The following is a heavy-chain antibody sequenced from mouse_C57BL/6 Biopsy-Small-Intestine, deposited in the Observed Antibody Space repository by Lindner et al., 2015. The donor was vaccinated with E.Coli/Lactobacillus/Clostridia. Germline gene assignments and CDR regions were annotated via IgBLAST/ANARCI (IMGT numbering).Heavy chain of an antibody. J-gene: IGHJ4*01. Sequence: SVKVSCKVSGYTPTKNSMHWVRQAPGKGLEYMGVFDPEDGETIYAPKFQGRVTMTEDTATDTAYMELRGLRSEDTAVYYCTTGVFNWKMAPFDPWGQGTVVTVSS. V-gene: IGHV14-1*01. CDR1: GYTPTKNS. CDR3: TTGVFNWKMAPFDP. D-gene: IGHD4-1*02. CDR2: FDPEDGET.